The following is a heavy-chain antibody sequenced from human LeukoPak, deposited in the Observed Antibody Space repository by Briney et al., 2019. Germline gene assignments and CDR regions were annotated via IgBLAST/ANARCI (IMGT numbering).Heavy chain of an antibody. J-gene: IGHJ5*02. CDR2: ISSSSSYI. V-gene: IGHV3-21*01. CDR1: VFTFSSYS. D-gene: IGHD1-26*01. CDR3: ASHIVGATSWFDP. Sequence: PGGSLRLSCAASVFTFSSYSMNWVRQAPGKGLEWVSSISSSSSYIYYADSMKGRFTISRDNAKNSLYLQMNSLRAEDTAVYYCASHIVGATSWFDPWGQGTLVTVSS.